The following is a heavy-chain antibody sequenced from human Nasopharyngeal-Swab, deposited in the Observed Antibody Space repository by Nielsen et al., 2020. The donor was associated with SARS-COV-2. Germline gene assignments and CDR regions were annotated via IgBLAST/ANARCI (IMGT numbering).Heavy chain of an antibody. CDR2: IVSSSSSI. J-gene: IGHJ3*02. D-gene: IGHD1-14*01. CDR3: TRSYIFDI. Sequence: GGSLRLSCAASGFTFSRYDMNWVRQAPGKGLEWVASIVSSSSSIFYADSVKGRFHISRDNAKNSLYLQMNSLRAGDTALYYCTRSYIFDIWGQGTVVTVSS. CDR1: GFTFSRYD. V-gene: IGHV3-21*03.